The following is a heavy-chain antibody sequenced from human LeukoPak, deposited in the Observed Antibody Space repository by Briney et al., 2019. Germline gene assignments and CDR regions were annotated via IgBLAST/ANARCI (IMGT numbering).Heavy chain of an antibody. CDR3: ARDNYYASGSYFY. J-gene: IGHJ4*02. D-gene: IGHD3-10*01. CDR1: GFTFSGYW. CDR2: INSDGSST. Sequence: GGSLRLSCAASGFTFSGYWMHWVRQVPGKGLVWVSRINSDGSSTSYADSVEGRFTISRDNAKNTLYLQMNSLRAEDTAVYYCARDNYYASGSYFYWGQGTLVTVSS. V-gene: IGHV3-74*01.